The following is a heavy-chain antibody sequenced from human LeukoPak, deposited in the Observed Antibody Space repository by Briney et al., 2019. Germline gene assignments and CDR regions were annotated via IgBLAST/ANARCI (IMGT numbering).Heavy chain of an antibody. V-gene: IGHV3-48*03. D-gene: IGHD6-19*01. CDR1: GFTFSSCA. CDR3: AREGAVAGHYYYYGMDV. Sequence: GESLKISCAASGFTFSSCAMSWVRQAPGKGLEWVSYISSSGSTIYYADSVKGRFTISRDNAKNSLYLQMNSLRAEDTAVYYCAREGAVAGHYYYYGMDVWGQGTTVTVSS. J-gene: IGHJ6*02. CDR2: ISSSGSTI.